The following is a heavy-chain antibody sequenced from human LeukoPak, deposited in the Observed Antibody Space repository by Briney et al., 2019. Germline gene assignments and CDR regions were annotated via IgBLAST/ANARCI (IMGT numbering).Heavy chain of an antibody. CDR1: GSTFSTYA. CDR3: AKGRGSSWYHPFDY. CDR2: ISGSGSST. V-gene: IGHV3-23*01. D-gene: IGHD6-13*01. J-gene: IGHJ4*02. Sequence: QAGGSLRLSCAASGSTFSTYAMTWVRQAPGKGLEWVSAISGSGSSTYYADSVKGRSTISRDNSKNTLYLQMNNLRAEDTAVYYCAKGRGSSWYHPFDYWGQGTLVTVSS.